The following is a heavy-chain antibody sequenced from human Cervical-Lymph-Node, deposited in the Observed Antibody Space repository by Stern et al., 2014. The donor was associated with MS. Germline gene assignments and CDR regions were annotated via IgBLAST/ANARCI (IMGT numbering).Heavy chain of an antibody. CDR3: ARDARNEDYDSSGSFDY. J-gene: IGHJ4*02. Sequence: QMQLVQSGGGVVQPGRSLRLSCVASGVSFNSFGMHWVRQAPGKGLEWLAYIYYDGSKKYYADSVKGRFTMSRDNSKNTLHLQMNSLRVEDTSVYYCARDARNEDYDSSGSFDYWGQGTLVTVSS. CDR1: GVSFNSFG. D-gene: IGHD3-22*01. CDR2: IYYDGSKK. V-gene: IGHV3-33*01.